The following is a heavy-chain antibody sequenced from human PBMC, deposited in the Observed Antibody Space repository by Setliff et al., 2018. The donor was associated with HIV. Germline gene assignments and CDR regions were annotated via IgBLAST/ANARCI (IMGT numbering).Heavy chain of an antibody. CDR1: GGSISSYY. Sequence: SETLSLTCTVSGGSISSYYWNWIRQHPGKGLEWIGYIYSSGSTYYNPSLQSRVSMSVDTSKNQFSLKLTSVTAADTAVYYCASGSHGEGATEYWGLGTLVTVPQ. CDR2: IYSSGST. V-gene: IGHV4-31*03. CDR3: ASGSHGEGATEY. J-gene: IGHJ4*02. D-gene: IGHD1-26*01.